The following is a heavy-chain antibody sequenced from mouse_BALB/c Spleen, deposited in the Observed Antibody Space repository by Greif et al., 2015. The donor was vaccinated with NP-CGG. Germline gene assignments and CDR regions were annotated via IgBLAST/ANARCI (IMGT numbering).Heavy chain of an antibody. CDR3: ARDVGFDY. CDR1: GFTFTDHY. CDR2: IRNKANGYTT. V-gene: IGHV7-3*02. Sequence: EVQVVESGGGLVQPGGSLRLSCATSGFTFTDHYMSWVRQPPGKALEWLGFIRNKANGYTTECSASVKGRFTISRDNSQSILYLQMNTLRAEDSATYYCARDVGFDYWGQGTTLTVSS. J-gene: IGHJ2*01. D-gene: IGHD4-1*01.